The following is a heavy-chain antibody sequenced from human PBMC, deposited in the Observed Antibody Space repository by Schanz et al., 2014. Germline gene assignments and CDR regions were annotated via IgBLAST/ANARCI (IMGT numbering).Heavy chain of an antibody. V-gene: IGHV3-23*01. CDR2: ISGSGGST. CDR1: GFNFSDYA. Sequence: EVHLLESGGGLVPPGGSLRLSCAASGFNFSDYAMSWVRQAPGKGLEWVSAISGSGGSTYYADSVKGRFTISRDNSKNTLYLQMNSLRAGDAAVYYCARGLIAAAGGAFDYWGQGTLVAVSA. D-gene: IGHD6-13*01. CDR3: ARGLIAAAGGAFDY. J-gene: IGHJ4*02.